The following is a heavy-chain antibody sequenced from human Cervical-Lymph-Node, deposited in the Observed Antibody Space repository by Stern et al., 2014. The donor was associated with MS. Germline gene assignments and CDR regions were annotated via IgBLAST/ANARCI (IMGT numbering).Heavy chain of an antibody. CDR2: ISYDGSKA. D-gene: IGHD3-10*01. CDR1: GFNFSSYA. J-gene: IGHJ6*02. Sequence: VQLLESGGGVVQPGRSLRLSCAATGFNFSSYAMQWVRQAPGKGLEWVAVISYDGSKAYYADSVKGRFTISRDNSKKTLFLQMNSLRLKDTADYYCARDLLWFGEFDWGAMDVWGHGTTVTVSS. CDR3: ARDLLWFGEFDWGAMDV. V-gene: IGHV3-30-3*01.